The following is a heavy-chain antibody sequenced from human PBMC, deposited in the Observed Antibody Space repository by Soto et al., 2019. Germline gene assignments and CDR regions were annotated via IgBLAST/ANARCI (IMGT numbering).Heavy chain of an antibody. CDR3: ARARVWGTYSYNHWFDP. D-gene: IGHD3-16*02. V-gene: IGHV4-34*01. Sequence: QVHLQQWGAGLLKPSETLSLTCVVYGASFSGYYWSWIRQPPGKGLEWIGEINHSGVTEHNPSLKSRVTMSVYTSKSQYSLNLNSVTAADTAVYYCARARVWGTYSYNHWFDPWGQGTLVTVSS. CDR2: INHSGVT. CDR1: GASFSGYY. J-gene: IGHJ5*02.